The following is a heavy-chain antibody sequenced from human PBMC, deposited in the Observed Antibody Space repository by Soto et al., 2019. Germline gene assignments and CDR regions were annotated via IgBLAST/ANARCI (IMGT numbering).Heavy chain of an antibody. J-gene: IGHJ6*02. Sequence: TLSLTCTVSGGSISSGDYYWSWIRQPPGKGLEWIGYIYYSGSTYYNPSLKSRVTISVDTSKNQFSLKLSSVTAADTAVYYCARDRRTGYGGYYGMDVWGQGTTVTVSS. CDR3: ARDRRTGYGGYYGMDV. V-gene: IGHV4-30-4*01. D-gene: IGHD5-12*01. CDR1: GGSISSGDYY. CDR2: IYYSGST.